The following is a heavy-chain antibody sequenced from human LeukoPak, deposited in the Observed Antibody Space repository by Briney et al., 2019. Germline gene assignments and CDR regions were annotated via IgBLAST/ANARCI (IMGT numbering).Heavy chain of an antibody. CDR2: ISGSGGST. Sequence: GGSLRLSCAASGFTFSSYGMSWVRQAPGKGLEWVSAISGSGGSTYYADSVKGRFTISRDNSKNTLYLQMNSLRAEDTAVYYCARVYQATAGSGLGMDVWGKGTTVTVSS. CDR1: GFTFSSYG. V-gene: IGHV3-23*01. CDR3: ARVYQATAGSGLGMDV. D-gene: IGHD3/OR15-3a*01. J-gene: IGHJ6*04.